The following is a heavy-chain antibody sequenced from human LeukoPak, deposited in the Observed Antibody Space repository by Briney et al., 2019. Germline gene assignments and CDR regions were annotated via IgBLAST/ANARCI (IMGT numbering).Heavy chain of an antibody. CDR1: GFTFSSYA. J-gene: IGHJ4*02. CDR3: AKDPYWGYYDSSGYYNY. Sequence: PGGSLRLSCAASGFTFSSYAMSWVRQAPGKGLEWVSAISGSGGSTYYADSVKGRFTISRDNSKNTLYLQMNSLRAEDTAVYYCAKDPYWGYYDSSGYYNYWGQGTLVTVSS. D-gene: IGHD3-22*01. V-gene: IGHV3-23*01. CDR2: ISGSGGST.